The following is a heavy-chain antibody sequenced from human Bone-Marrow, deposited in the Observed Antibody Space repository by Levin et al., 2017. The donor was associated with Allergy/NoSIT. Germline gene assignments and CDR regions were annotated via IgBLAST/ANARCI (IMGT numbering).Heavy chain of an antibody. CDR1: GGSVSSGSYY. CDR2: IYYSGST. D-gene: IGHD2-21*01. Sequence: SETLSLTCTVSGGSVSSGSYYWSWIRQPPGKGLEWIGYIYYSGSTNYNPSLKSRVTISVDTSKNQFSLKLSSVTAADTAVYYCARATGPVIDYYFDYWGQGTLVTVSS. V-gene: IGHV4-61*01. CDR3: ARATGPVIDYYFDY. J-gene: IGHJ4*02.